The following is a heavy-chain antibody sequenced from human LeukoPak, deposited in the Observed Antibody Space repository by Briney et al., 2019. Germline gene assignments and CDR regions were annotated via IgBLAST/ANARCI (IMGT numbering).Heavy chain of an antibody. CDR1: GFTFSSYA. D-gene: IGHD3-10*01. J-gene: IGHJ6*03. CDR2: ISSNGGST. V-gene: IGHV3-64*01. Sequence: GGSLRLSCAASGFTFSSYAMHWVRQAPGKGLEYVSAISSNGGSTYYANSVKGRFTISRDNSKNTLYLQMGSLRAEDTAVYYCAISGYYYYYMDVWGKGTTVTVSS. CDR3: AISGYYYYYMDV.